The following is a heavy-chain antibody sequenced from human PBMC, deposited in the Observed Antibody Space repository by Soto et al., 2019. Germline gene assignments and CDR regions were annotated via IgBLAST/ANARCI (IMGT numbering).Heavy chain of an antibody. V-gene: IGHV2-5*02. CDR1: GFSLSTSGVG. D-gene: IGHD3-10*01. Sequence: QITLKESGPTLVKPTQTLTLTCTFSGFSLSTSGVGVGWIRQPPGKALEWLALIYWDDDKRYSPSLKSRLTITKDTSKTQVVLTMTNMDPVDTATYYCAHGRSYLFAFDIWGQGTMVTVSS. J-gene: IGHJ3*02. CDR3: AHGRSYLFAFDI. CDR2: IYWDDDK.